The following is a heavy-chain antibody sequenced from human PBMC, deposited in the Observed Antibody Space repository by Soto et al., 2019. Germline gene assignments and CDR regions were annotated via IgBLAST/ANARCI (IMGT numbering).Heavy chain of an antibody. CDR1: GFTFSSYS. D-gene: IGHD3-22*01. V-gene: IGHV3-21*01. Sequence: LRLSFAASGFTFSSYSMNWVRQAPGKLLEWVSSISSSSSYIYYADSVKGRFTISRDNAKNSLYLQMNSLRAEDTAVYYCARGDDSSGYYYVEVVPFDYWGQGTLVNVSS. CDR2: ISSSSSYI. CDR3: ARGDDSSGYYYVEVVPFDY. J-gene: IGHJ4*02.